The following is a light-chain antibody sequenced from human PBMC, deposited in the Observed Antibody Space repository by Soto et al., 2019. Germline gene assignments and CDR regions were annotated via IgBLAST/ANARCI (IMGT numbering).Light chain of an antibody. CDR1: QSISSW. CDR2: KAS. Sequence: DIQMTQSPSTLSASVGDRVTITCRASQSISSWLAWYQQKPGKAPKLLIYKASSLESGFPSRFSGSGSGTEFTLTIRSLQPDDFASYYCQQYKSSPRTFGQGTKVDTK. V-gene: IGKV1-5*03. J-gene: IGKJ1*01. CDR3: QQYKSSPRT.